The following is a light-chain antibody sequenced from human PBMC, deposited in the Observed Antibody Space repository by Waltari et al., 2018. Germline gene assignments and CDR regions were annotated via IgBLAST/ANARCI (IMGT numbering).Light chain of an antibody. CDR3: QAWDGSTLI. CDR2: QDH. V-gene: IGLV3-1*01. Sequence: SYEVTQPPSVSVSPGQAASITCSGDKLGEKGVCWYQQKPGQSPVLFLYQDHRRPSGIPARFSGSNSNSGNTATLTISGTQAMDEADYHCQAWDGSTLIFGGGTKLTVL. CDR1: KLGEKG. J-gene: IGLJ2*01.